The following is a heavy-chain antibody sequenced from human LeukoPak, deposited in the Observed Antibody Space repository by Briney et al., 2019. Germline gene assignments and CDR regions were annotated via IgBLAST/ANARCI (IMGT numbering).Heavy chain of an antibody. CDR2: TYYRSNWYN. V-gene: IGHV6-1*01. J-gene: IGHJ6*02. CDR3: ARSQMLYNYYGMDV. D-gene: IGHD2-2*01. CDR1: GDRVSSNSAA. Sequence: SQTLSLTWAISGDRVSSNSAAWNWIRQSPSRGLEWLGRTYYRSNWYNGYAVSVKSRITINPATSKNQFSLQLNSVSPEDTAVYYCARSQMLYNYYGMDVWGQGTTVTVSS.